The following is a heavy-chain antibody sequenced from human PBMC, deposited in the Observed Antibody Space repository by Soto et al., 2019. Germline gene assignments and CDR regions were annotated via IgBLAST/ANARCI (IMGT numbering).Heavy chain of an antibody. V-gene: IGHV3-33*01. CDR1: GFTFSSDG. Sequence: QVQLVESGGGVVQPGRSPRLSCAASGFTFSSDGMHWVRQAPGKGLEWVAVIWYDGTNENYGDSVKGRFTISRDNSKNTLYLQMNSLRAEDTAVYYCARDDYANARAFDIWGQGTMVTVSS. D-gene: IGHD4-17*01. CDR3: ARDDYANARAFDI. CDR2: IWYDGTNE. J-gene: IGHJ3*02.